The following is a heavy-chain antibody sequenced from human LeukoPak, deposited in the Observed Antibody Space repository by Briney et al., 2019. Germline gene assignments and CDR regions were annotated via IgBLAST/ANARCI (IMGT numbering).Heavy chain of an antibody. CDR1: GYTFTSYG. CDR3: AAELYSGTYGRCCSFAF. V-gene: IGHV1-18*01. D-gene: IGHD1-26*01. Sequence: ASVKVSCKASGYTFTSYGISWVRQAPGQGLEWMGWISAYNGNTNYAQKLQGRVTMTTDTSTSTAYMELSSLRSEDTAVYYCAAELYSGTYGRCCSFAFWGQGTLVTVSS. J-gene: IGHJ4*02. CDR2: ISAYNGNT.